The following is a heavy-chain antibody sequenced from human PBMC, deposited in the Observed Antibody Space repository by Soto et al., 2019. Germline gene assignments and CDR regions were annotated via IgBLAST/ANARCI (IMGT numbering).Heavy chain of an antibody. J-gene: IGHJ4*02. CDR3: AKYVVPAAMPSPFGY. Sequence: PGGSLRLSCAASGFTFYTYAMTWVRQAPGKGLEWVSGITGSGDSTFYADSVKGRFTISRDNSKNTLYLQMNSLRAEDTAVYYCAKYVVPAAMPSPFGYWGQGTLVTVSS. D-gene: IGHD2-2*01. V-gene: IGHV3-23*01. CDR1: GFTFYTYA. CDR2: ITGSGDST.